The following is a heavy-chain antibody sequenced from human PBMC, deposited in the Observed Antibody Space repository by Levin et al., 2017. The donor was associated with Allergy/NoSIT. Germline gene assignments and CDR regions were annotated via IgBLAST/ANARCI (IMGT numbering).Heavy chain of an antibody. CDR3: ARTGDVY. CDR1: GFTFTNYW. D-gene: IGHD4-17*01. V-gene: IGHV3-7*04. Sequence: PGGSLRLSCAASGFTFTNYWMTWVRQAPGKGLEWVANIDQGGSGKYYVDSVKGRFTISRDNDMNSLYLQMNSLRAEDTAVYFCARTGDVYWGQGTLVTVSS. CDR2: IDQGGSGK. J-gene: IGHJ4*02.